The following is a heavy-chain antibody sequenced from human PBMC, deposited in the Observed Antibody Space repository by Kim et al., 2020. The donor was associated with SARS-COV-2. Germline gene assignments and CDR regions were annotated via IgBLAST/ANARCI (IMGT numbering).Heavy chain of an antibody. Sequence: GESLKISCKGSGYSFTSYWIGWVRQMPGRGLEWMGIIYHGDSDMTYSPSFQGQVTISVDKSISTAYLQWSSLKASDTAMYYCARHEGSSTNLDYWGQGTLVTVSS. D-gene: IGHD2-2*01. V-gene: IGHV5-51*01. CDR3: ARHEGSSTNLDY. CDR2: IYHGDSDM. J-gene: IGHJ4*02. CDR1: GYSFTSYW.